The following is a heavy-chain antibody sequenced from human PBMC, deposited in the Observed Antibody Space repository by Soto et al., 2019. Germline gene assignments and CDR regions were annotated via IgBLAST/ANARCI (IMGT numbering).Heavy chain of an antibody. J-gene: IGHJ4*02. CDR1: GFIFSHYA. D-gene: IGHD1-1*01. V-gene: IGHV3-23*01. Sequence: GGSLRLSCAASGFIFSHYAMSWVRQAPGKGLEWVSGIGGGGDDTNYADSVKGRFTISRDNSKNTLFLQMDSLRVEDTAVYYCAKDAVPRNDLWDYFEFGGQGTLVTVSS. CDR3: AKDAVPRNDLWDYFEF. CDR2: IGGGGDDT.